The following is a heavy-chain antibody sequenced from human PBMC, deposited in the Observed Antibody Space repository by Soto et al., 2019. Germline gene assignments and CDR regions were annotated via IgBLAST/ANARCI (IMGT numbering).Heavy chain of an antibody. J-gene: IGHJ5*02. CDR2: IYYSGST. CDR1: GGSISSYY. Sequence: SETLSLTCTVSGGSISSYYWSWIRQPPGKGLEWIGYIYYSGSTNYNPSLKSRVTISVDTSKNQFSLKLSSVTAADTAVYYCARDGADFWSGYYRGYNWFDPWGQGTLVTVSS. D-gene: IGHD3-3*01. CDR3: ARDGADFWSGYYRGYNWFDP. V-gene: IGHV4-59*01.